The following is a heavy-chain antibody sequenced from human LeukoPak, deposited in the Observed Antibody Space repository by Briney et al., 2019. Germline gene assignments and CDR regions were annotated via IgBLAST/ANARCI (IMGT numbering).Heavy chain of an antibody. D-gene: IGHD6-13*01. Sequence: SETLSLTCTVSGGSISSYYWSWIRQPAGKGLEWIGRIYTSGSTNYNPSLKSRVTMSVDTSKNQFSLKLSSVTAANTAVYYCARDRAAGTVIWFDPWGQGTLVTVSS. CDR2: IYTSGST. V-gene: IGHV4-4*07. CDR1: GGSISSYY. J-gene: IGHJ5*02. CDR3: ARDRAAGTVIWFDP.